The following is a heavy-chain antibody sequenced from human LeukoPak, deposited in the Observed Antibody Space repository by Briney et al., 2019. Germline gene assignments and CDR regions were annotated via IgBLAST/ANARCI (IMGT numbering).Heavy chain of an antibody. V-gene: IGHV1-69*02. J-gene: IGHJ4*02. CDR1: GNTLITHY. D-gene: IGHD3-22*01. CDR3: ARHSSRSHYYDFDF. Sequence: GASVKVSCKAPGNTLITHYISWVRQAPGQGLEWVGRIVPVIGVATYAQSLQGRVIITADRSTNTAYMELSSLRFEDSAVYFCARHSSRSHYYDFDFWGQGSLVTVSS. CDR2: IVPVIGVA.